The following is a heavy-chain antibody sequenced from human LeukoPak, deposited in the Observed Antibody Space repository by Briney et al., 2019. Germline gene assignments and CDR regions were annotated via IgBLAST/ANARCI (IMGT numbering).Heavy chain of an antibody. Sequence: ASVKVSCKVSGYTLTELSMHWVRQAPGKGLEWMGGFDPEDGETIYAQKFQGRVTMTEDTSTDTAYMELSSLRSEDTAMYYCATGITIFAPGAFDIWGQGTMVTVSS. J-gene: IGHJ3*02. V-gene: IGHV1-24*01. CDR3: ATGITIFAPGAFDI. CDR1: GYTLTELS. CDR2: FDPEDGET. D-gene: IGHD3-3*01.